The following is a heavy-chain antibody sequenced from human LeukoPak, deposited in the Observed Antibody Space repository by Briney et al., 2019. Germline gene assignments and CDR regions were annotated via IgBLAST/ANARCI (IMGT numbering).Heavy chain of an antibody. CDR1: GFTFSSYW. V-gene: IGHV3-7*01. CDR2: IKQDGSEK. J-gene: IGHJ4*02. D-gene: IGHD1-26*01. Sequence: GGSLRLSCAASGFTFSSYWMSWVRQVPGKGLEWVANIKQDGSEKYYADSVKGRFSISRDNARNSVYLQMASLRVEDTAVYYCARDPVEWELLLDYWGQGTLVTVSS. CDR3: ARDPVEWELLLDY.